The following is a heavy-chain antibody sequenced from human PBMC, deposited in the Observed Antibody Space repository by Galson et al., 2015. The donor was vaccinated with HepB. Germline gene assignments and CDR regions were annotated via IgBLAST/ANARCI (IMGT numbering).Heavy chain of an antibody. Sequence: ETLSLTCAVYGGSFSGYYWSWIRQPPGKGLEWIGEINHSGSTNYNPSLKSRVTISVDTSKNQFSLKLSSVTAADTAVYYCARAPGGWLRALSNWGQGTLVTVSS. CDR1: GGSFSGYY. CDR2: INHSGST. V-gene: IGHV4-34*01. J-gene: IGHJ4*02. CDR3: ARAPGGWLRALSN. D-gene: IGHD5-12*01.